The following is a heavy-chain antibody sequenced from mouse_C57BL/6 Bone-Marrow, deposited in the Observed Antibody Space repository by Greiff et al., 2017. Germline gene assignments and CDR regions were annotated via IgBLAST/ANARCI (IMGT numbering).Heavy chain of an antibody. CDR3: ARGGVVATRYYAMDY. V-gene: IGHV1-81*01. D-gene: IGHD1-1*01. CDR1: GYTFTSYG. Sequence: QVHVKQSGAELARPGASVKLSCKASGYTFTSYGISWVKQRTGQGLEWIGEIYPRSGNTYYNEKFKGKATLTADKSSSTAYMELRSLTSEDSAVYVCARGGVVATRYYAMDYWGQGTSVTVSS. CDR2: IYPRSGNT. J-gene: IGHJ4*01.